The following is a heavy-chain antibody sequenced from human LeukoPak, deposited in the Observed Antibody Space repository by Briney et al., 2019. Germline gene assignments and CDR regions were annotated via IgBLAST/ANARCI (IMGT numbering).Heavy chain of an antibody. D-gene: IGHD3-9*01. CDR3: ARSPHLLTGENFAY. V-gene: IGHV1-2*02. J-gene: IGHJ4*02. Sequence: ASVKVSCKASGDTFTGYYLHWVRQAPGQGLEWMGWINTDSGGTNYAQKFQARVSMTKDASISTAYMQLSRLRSADTAVYYCARSPHLLTGENFAYWGQGPLLPVSS. CDR2: INTDSGGT. CDR1: GDTFTGYY.